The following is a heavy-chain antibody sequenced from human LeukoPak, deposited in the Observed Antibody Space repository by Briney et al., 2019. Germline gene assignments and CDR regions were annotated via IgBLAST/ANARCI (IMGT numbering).Heavy chain of an antibody. V-gene: IGHV4-39*01. CDR3: ARLSRDVIADLWFFDY. Sequence: PSETLSLTCTVSGGSISSSSYYWGWIRQPPGKGLEWIGSIYYSGSTYYNPSLKSRVTISVDTSKNQFSLKLSSVTAADTAVYYCARLSRDVIADLWFFDYWGQGTLVTVSS. D-gene: IGHD6-13*01. CDR2: IYYSGST. J-gene: IGHJ4*02. CDR1: GGSISSSSYY.